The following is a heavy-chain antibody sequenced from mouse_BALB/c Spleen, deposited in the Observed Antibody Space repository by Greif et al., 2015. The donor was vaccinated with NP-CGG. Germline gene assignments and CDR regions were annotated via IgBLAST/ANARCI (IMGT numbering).Heavy chain of an antibody. V-gene: IGHV5-9*03. Sequence: EVNVVESGGGLVKPGGSLKLSCAASGLTFSSYTMSWVRQTPEKRLEWVATISSGGGNTYYPDSVKGRFTISRDNAKNNLYLQMSSLRSEDTALYYCARANSSTFDYWGQGTTLTVSS. D-gene: IGHD1-1*01. CDR1: GLTFSSYT. CDR2: ISSGGGNT. J-gene: IGHJ2*01. CDR3: ARANSSTFDY.